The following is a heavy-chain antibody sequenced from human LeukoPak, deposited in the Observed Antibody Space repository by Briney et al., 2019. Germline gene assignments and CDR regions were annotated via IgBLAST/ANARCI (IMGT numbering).Heavy chain of an antibody. V-gene: IGHV1-8*01. Sequence: ASVKVSCKASGYTFTSYDINWVRQATGPGLKWMGWMNPNSGNTGYAQKFQGRVTMTRNTSISTAYMELSSLRSEDTAVYYCARGNTAMAPNFDYWGQGTLVTVSS. D-gene: IGHD5-18*01. J-gene: IGHJ4*02. CDR1: GYTFTSYD. CDR3: ARGNTAMAPNFDY. CDR2: MNPNSGNT.